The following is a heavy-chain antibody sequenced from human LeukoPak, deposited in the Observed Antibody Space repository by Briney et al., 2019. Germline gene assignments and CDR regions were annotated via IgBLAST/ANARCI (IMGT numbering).Heavy chain of an antibody. CDR2: INHSGST. V-gene: IGHV4-34*01. J-gene: IGHJ4*02. Sequence: SETLSLTCAVYGGSFSGYYWSWIRQPPGKGLEWIGEINHSGSTNYNPSLKSRVTVSVDTSKNQFSLKLSSVTAADTAVYYCARTWYSSGRRPYDYWGQGTLVTVSS. CDR3: ARTWYSSGRRPYDY. D-gene: IGHD6-19*01. CDR1: GGSFSGYY.